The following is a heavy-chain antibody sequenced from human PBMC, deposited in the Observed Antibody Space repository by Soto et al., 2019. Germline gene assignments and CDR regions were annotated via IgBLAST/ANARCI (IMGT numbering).Heavy chain of an antibody. J-gene: IGHJ6*02. CDR2: IWYDGSNK. CDR1: GFTFSSYG. D-gene: IGHD6-13*01. CDR3: ARGLLRYSSSWSPYYYYYGMDV. Sequence: PGGSLRLSCAASGFTFSSYGMPWVRQAPGKGLEGVAVIWYDGSNKYYADSVKGRFTISRDNSKNTLYLQMNSLRAEDTAVYYCARGLLRYSSSWSPYYYYYGMDVWGQGTTVTVS. V-gene: IGHV3-33*01.